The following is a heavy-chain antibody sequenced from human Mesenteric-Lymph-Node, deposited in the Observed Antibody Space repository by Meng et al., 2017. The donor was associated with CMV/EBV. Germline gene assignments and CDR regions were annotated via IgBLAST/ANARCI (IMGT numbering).Heavy chain of an antibody. CDR2: IYYSGST. CDR1: GGSISSSTYY. J-gene: IGHJ5*02. CDR3: GRGDADHQET. V-gene: IGHV4-39*06. Sequence: SETLSLTCTVIGGSISSSTYYWGWIRQPPGKGLEWIGSIYYSGSTYYNPSLKSRVTMSLDTSKNRFTLQLNSVTAADTAVYYCGRGDADHQETWGQGLLVTVSS. D-gene: IGHD2-2*01.